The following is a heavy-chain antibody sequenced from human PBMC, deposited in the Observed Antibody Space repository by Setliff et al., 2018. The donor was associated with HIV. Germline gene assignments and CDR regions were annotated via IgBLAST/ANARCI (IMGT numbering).Heavy chain of an antibody. J-gene: IGHJ4*02. Sequence: GGSLRLSCEASGFTFSTYSMNWVRQAPRKGLEWVSSISSSSRSKYYADSVKGRFTISRDNAKNSLYLQMNSLTAEDTAVYYCARDVSWRVRTYIDYWGQGALVTVSS. D-gene: IGHD3-3*01. CDR3: ARDVSWRVRTYIDY. CDR1: GFTFSTYS. CDR2: ISSSSRSK. V-gene: IGHV3-21*01.